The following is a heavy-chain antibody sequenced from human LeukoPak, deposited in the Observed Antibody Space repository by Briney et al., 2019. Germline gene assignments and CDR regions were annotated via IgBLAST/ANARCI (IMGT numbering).Heavy chain of an antibody. CDR3: ARAYIVGATPFDY. V-gene: IGHV3-48*03. D-gene: IGHD1-26*01. Sequence: GGSLRLSCVGSGFSVSEYGIHWVRQAPGKGLEWVSYISSGGSTIYYADSVKGRFTISRDNAKNSLYLQMNSLRAEDTAVYYCARAYIVGATPFDYWGQGTLVTVSS. CDR2: ISSGGSTI. CDR1: GFSVSEYG. J-gene: IGHJ4*02.